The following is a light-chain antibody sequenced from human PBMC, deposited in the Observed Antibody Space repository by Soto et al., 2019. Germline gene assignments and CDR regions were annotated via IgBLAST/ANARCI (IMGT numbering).Light chain of an antibody. V-gene: IGLV2-14*01. CDR2: DVS. Sequence: QSALTQPASVSGSPGQSITISCTGTSSDVGGYNYVSWYQQHPGKAPKLMIYDVSNRPSGVSNRFSGSKSGNTASLTISGLQAADDADYYCSSYTSSSTKLFGSGTKLTVL. CDR3: SSYTSSSTKL. J-gene: IGLJ6*01. CDR1: SSDVGGYNY.